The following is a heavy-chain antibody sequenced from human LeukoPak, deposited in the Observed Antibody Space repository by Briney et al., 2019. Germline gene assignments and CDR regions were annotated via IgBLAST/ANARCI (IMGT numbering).Heavy chain of an antibody. J-gene: IGHJ4*02. D-gene: IGHD5-18*01. Sequence: GGSLRLSCAASGFTFSSYEMNWVRQAPGKGLEWVSYISSSGSTIYYADSVKGRFTISRDNSKNTLYLQMNSLRAEDTAVYYCAKVQLWSQYYFDYWGQGTLVTVSS. V-gene: IGHV3-48*03. CDR1: GFTFSSYE. CDR3: AKVQLWSQYYFDY. CDR2: ISSSGSTI.